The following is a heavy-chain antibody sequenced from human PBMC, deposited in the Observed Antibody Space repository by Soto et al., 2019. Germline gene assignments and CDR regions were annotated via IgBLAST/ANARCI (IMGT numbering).Heavy chain of an antibody. CDR2: INPSGGST. J-gene: IGHJ6*04. CDR1: GYTFTSYY. D-gene: IGHD2-2*01. Sequence: ASVKVSCKASGYTFTSYYMHWVRQAPGQGLEWMGIINPSGGSTSYAQKFQGRVTMTRDTSTSTAYMELSSLRSEDTAVYYCARPYCSSTSCHYGPGDVWGKGTTVTVSS. CDR3: ARPYCSSTSCHYGPGDV. V-gene: IGHV1-46*03.